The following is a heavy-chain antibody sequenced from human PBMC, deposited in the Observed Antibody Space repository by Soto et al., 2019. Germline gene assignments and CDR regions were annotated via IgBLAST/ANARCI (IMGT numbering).Heavy chain of an antibody. Sequence: GGSLRLSCAASGFTFSNAWMNWVRQALGKGLEWVGRIKSKTDGGTTDYAAPVKGRFTISRDDSKNTLYLQMNSLKTEDTAVYYCTPTHALGGGYYYYGMDVWGQGTTVTVSS. CDR2: IKSKTDGGTT. V-gene: IGHV3-15*07. D-gene: IGHD3-16*01. CDR3: TPTHALGGGYYYYGMDV. J-gene: IGHJ6*02. CDR1: GFTFSNAW.